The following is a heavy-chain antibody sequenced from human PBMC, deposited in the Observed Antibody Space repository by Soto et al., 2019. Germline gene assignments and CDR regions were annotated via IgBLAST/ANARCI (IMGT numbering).Heavy chain of an antibody. Sequence: EVQLVESGGGLVKPGGSLRLSCAASGFSFRNYSMIWVRQAPGKGLEWVSFISSSSSYIYYADTMKGRFNISRDNAKNSLYLQMNSLRADDTAVYYCARDLSPGGSDFDYWGQGTLVTVSS. V-gene: IGHV3-21*01. J-gene: IGHJ4*02. CDR2: ISSSSSYI. CDR1: GFSFRNYS. D-gene: IGHD1-26*01. CDR3: ARDLSPGGSDFDY.